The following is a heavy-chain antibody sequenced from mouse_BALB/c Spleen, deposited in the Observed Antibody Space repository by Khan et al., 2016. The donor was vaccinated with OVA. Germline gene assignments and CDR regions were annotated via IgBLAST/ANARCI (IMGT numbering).Heavy chain of an antibody. CDR1: GFSLTGYG. J-gene: IGHJ3*01. CDR3: ARELRLGGFAY. Sequence: VQLQESGPGLVAPSQSLSITCTVSGFSLTGYGINWVRQPPGKGLEWLGMIWGDGTTDYNSALKSRLSISKDNSKSQLFLKMNSLRDDDTARYYCARELRLGGFAYWGQGTLVTVSA. D-gene: IGHD1-2*01. CDR2: IWGDGTT. V-gene: IGHV2-6-7*01.